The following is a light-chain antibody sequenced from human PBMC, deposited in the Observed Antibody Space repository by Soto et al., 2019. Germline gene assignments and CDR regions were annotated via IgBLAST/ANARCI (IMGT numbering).Light chain of an antibody. CDR1: QGISSW. J-gene: IGKJ3*01. CDR3: QQANSLPFT. Sequence: DIQMTQSPSSVSASVGDRVTITCRASQGISSWLAWYQQKPGKAPKLLIYGAFSLQSGAPSRFSGSGSGTDFTLTICGLQPEDFETYYCQQANSLPFTFGPATKVDIE. V-gene: IGKV1-12*01. CDR2: GAF.